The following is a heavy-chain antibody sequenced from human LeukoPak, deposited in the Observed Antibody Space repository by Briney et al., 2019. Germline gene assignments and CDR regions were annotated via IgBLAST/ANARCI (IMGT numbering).Heavy chain of an antibody. CDR1: GGSISSSSYY. Sequence: SETLSLTCTVSGGSISSSSYYWGWIRQPPGKGLEWIGSIYYSGSTYYNPSLKSRVTISVDTSKNQISLKLSSVTAADTAVYYCARPIYSGSYRHAFDIWGQGTMLTVSS. J-gene: IGHJ3*02. CDR3: ARPIYSGSYRHAFDI. D-gene: IGHD1-26*01. CDR2: IYYSGST. V-gene: IGHV4-39*01.